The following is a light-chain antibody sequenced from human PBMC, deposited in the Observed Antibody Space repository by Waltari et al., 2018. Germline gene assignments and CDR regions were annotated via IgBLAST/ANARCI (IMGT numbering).Light chain of an antibody. J-gene: IGLJ3*02. CDR2: KNN. CDR3: AAWDDSLSGRV. V-gene: IGLV1-47*01. Sequence: QSVLTQPPSASGTPGQGVIISCSGSNSNIGSHNLYWYQHLPGTAPKLLIYKNNQRPSGVPERFAGAKPGTSASLAISGLRSEDEADYYCAAWDDSLSGRVFGGGTKLTVL. CDR1: NSNIGSHN.